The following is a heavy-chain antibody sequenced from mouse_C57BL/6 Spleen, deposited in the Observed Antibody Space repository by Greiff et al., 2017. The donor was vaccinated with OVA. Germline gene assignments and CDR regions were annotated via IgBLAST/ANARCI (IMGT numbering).Heavy chain of an antibody. Sequence: VKLQESGPELVKPGASVKISCKASGYAFSSSWMNWVKQRPGKGLEWIGRIYPGDGDTNYNGKFKGKATLTADKSSSTAYMQLSSLTSEDSAVYFCAGPIYYDYWGQGTTLTVSS. CDR1: GYAFSSSW. J-gene: IGHJ2*01. CDR3: AGPIYYDY. V-gene: IGHV1-82*01. D-gene: IGHD1-1*01. CDR2: IYPGDGDT.